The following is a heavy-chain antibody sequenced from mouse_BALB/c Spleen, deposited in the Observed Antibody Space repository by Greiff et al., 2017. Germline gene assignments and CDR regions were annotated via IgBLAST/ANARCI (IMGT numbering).Heavy chain of an antibody. Sequence: LMEPGASVKIPCKASGYTFTDYNMDWVKQSHGKSLEWIGDINPNNGGTIYNQKFKGKATLTVDKSSSTAYMELRSLTSEDTAVYYCARSSSYGGAMDYWGQGTSVTVSS. CDR1: GYTFTDYN. D-gene: IGHD1-1*01. V-gene: IGHV1-18*01. J-gene: IGHJ4*01. CDR2: INPNNGGT. CDR3: ARSSSYGGAMDY.